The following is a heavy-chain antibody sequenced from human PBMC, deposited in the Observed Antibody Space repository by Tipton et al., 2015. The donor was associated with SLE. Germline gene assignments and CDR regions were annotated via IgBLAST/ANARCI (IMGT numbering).Heavy chain of an antibody. D-gene: IGHD2-8*02. Sequence: TLSLTCAVSGYSISSGYYWGWIRQPPGKGLEWIGHFSYSAPTYNPSLKSRVTMSLDTSKSQFSLKLSSVTPADTAVYYCATIDPDGHTGVTPGDNWGQGTLVTVSS. J-gene: IGHJ4*02. V-gene: IGHV4-38-2*01. CDR1: GYSISSGYY. CDR3: ATIDPDGHTGVTPGDN. CDR2: FSYSAPT.